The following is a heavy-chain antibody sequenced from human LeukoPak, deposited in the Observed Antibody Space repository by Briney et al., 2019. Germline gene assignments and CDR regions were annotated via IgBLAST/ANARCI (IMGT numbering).Heavy chain of an antibody. V-gene: IGHV1-46*01. CDR1: GYIFTSYY. Sequence: ASVKVSCKTSGYIFTSYYIHWLRQAPGQGLEWMGTINPTGGDTRYAQRFQGRVTVTRDRFTSTVYMELSSPRSEDTAMYYCAKGGDSASYYDYWGQGTLVRVSS. J-gene: IGHJ4*02. CDR3: AKGGDSASYYDY. CDR2: INPTGGDT. D-gene: IGHD1-26*01.